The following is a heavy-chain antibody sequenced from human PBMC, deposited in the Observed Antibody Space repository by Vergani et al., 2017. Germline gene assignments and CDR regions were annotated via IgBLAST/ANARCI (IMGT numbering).Heavy chain of an antibody. J-gene: IGHJ5*01. CDR1: ESTFSDYN. CDR3: SPSWNFWRRDWFDS. Sequence: QVQLMQSGPVMKKPGGSMKVSCQASESTFSDYNIHWVRQAPGQGLQWMEWNSPTTGDTSYLQRFQDRVTMMRDAATKTVYLKMTRLTSDDTAIYYCSPSWNFWRRDWFDSWGPGTLVTDAS. V-gene: IGHV1-2*02. CDR2: NSPTTGDT. D-gene: IGHD3-3*01.